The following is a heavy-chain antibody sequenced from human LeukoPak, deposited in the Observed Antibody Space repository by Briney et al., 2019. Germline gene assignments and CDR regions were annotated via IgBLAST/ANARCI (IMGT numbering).Heavy chain of an antibody. J-gene: IGHJ4*02. D-gene: IGHD5-24*01. V-gene: IGHV3-74*01. Sequence: PGGSLRLSCAASGFTFSSHWMHWVRQVPGKGLVWVSRISTDGSATTYADSVKGRFTISRDNAKNTLYLQMNSLRAEDTAVYYCASPRYSYGVPTDYWGQGTLVTVSS. CDR1: GFTFSSHW. CDR3: ASPRYSYGVPTDY. CDR2: ISTDGSAT.